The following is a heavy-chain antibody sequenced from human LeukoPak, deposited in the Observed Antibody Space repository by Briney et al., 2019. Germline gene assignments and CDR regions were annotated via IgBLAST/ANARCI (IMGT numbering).Heavy chain of an antibody. D-gene: IGHD2-2*01. Sequence: ASVKVSCKASGYPFSIYDVNWARQAAGQGLEWLGWMNPNGIAAGYSRKFQDRVTLTMDTSTSTAYLELSSLRSEDTAVYYCARGRLSTLWGQGTLVTVSS. J-gene: IGHJ4*02. CDR2: MNPNGIAA. CDR3: ARGRLSTL. V-gene: IGHV1-8*01. CDR1: GYPFSIYD.